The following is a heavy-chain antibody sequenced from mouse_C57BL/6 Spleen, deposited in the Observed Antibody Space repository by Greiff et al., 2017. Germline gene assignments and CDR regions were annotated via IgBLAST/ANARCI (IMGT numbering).Heavy chain of an antibody. CDR3: ARRGDGYYGGAMDY. Sequence: QVQLQQSGAELVKPGASVKISCKASGYAFSSYWMNWVKQRPGKGLEWIGQIYPGDGDTNYNGKFKGKATLTADKSSSTAYMQLRSLTSEDSAVYFCARRGDGYYGGAMDYWGQGTSVTVSS. J-gene: IGHJ4*01. D-gene: IGHD2-3*01. V-gene: IGHV1-80*01. CDR1: GYAFSSYW. CDR2: IYPGDGDT.